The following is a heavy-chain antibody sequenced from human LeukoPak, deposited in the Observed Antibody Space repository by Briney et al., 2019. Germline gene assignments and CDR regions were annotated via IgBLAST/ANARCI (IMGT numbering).Heavy chain of an antibody. CDR3: AKEKQTGMYYFDY. Sequence: GGSLRPSCAASGFTFSSYAMSWVRQAPGKGLGWVSAISGSGGNTYYADSVKGRFTISRDNSKNTLYLQMNSLRAEDTAVYYCAKEKQTGMYYFDYWGQGTLVTVSS. J-gene: IGHJ4*02. CDR1: GFTFSSYA. V-gene: IGHV3-23*01. D-gene: IGHD3-10*01. CDR2: ISGSGGNT.